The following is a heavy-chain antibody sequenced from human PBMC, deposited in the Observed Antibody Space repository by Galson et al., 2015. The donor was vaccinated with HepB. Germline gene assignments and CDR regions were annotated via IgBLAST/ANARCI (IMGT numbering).Heavy chain of an antibody. J-gene: IGHJ4*02. CDR1: GFTFSSYS. Sequence: SLRLSCAASGFTFSSYSMNWVRQAPGTGLEWVSSIPTSSSSISYADSVKGQFTISRDNAKNSLYLQMNSLRAEDTAVYYCARVEYSSSWYQDYWGQGTLVTVSS. V-gene: IGHV3-21*01. D-gene: IGHD6-13*01. CDR3: ARVEYSSSWYQDY. CDR2: IPTSSSSI.